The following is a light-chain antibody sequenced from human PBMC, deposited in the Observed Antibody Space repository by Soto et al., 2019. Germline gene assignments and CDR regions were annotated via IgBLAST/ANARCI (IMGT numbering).Light chain of an antibody. CDR1: SGHSSNI. CDR2: LEGSGSY. Sequence: QSVLTQSSSASASLGSSVKLTCTLSSGHSSNIIAWHQQQPGKAPRYLMKLEGSGSYNKGSGVPDRFSGSSSGADRYLTISNLQFEDEADYYCETWDSITNWVFGGGTKLTVL. J-gene: IGLJ3*02. CDR3: ETWDSITNWV. V-gene: IGLV4-60*02.